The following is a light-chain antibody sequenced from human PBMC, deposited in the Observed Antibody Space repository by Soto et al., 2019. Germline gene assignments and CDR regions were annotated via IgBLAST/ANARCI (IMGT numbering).Light chain of an antibody. CDR1: QSVSSSY. CDR3: QEYGSSRT. Sequence: ELVLTQSPGTLSLSPGERVTLSCRASQSVSSSYLAWYQQKPGQAPRLLIYAASRRATAIPERFSGSGSGTDFTLTISRLETEDFAVYYCQEYGSSRTFGQGTKVEIK. CDR2: AAS. V-gene: IGKV3-20*01. J-gene: IGKJ1*01.